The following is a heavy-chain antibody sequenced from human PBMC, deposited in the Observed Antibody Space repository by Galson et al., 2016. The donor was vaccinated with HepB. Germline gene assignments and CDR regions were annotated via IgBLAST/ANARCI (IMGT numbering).Heavy chain of an antibody. D-gene: IGHD7-27*01. J-gene: IGHJ4*02. V-gene: IGHV3-74*01. CDR1: GTTFSSHW. CDR2: INSDGTDI. CDR3: VTRPIDSSSWGVFDY. Sequence: SLRLSCAASGTTFSSHWMHWVRQVPGKGLVWVSRINSDGTDISYADSVKGRFTISRDNAKNTLYLQMNSLRTDDTALYYCVTRPIDSSSWGVFDYWGQGALVTVSS.